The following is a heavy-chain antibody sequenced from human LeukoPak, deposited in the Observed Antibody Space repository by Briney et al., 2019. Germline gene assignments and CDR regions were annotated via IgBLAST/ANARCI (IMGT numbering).Heavy chain of an antibody. CDR3: ARVYSSSWYDAFDI. CDR1: GDSISTSNSY. CDR2: IYYSGST. Sequence: SETLSLTCTVSGDSISTSNSYWGWIRQPPGKGLEWIGSIYYSGSTNYNPSLKSRVTISVDTSKNQFSLKLSSVTAADTAVYYCARVYSSSWYDAFDIWGQGTMVTVSS. J-gene: IGHJ3*02. V-gene: IGHV4-39*07. D-gene: IGHD6-13*01.